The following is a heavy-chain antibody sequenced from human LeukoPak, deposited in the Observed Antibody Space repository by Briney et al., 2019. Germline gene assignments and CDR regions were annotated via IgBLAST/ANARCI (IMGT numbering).Heavy chain of an antibody. Sequence: GGSLRLSCAASGLTFSSYAMSWVRQAPGKGLEWVSAISGSGGSTYYADSVKGRFTISRDNSKNTLYLQMNSLRAEDTAVYYCAGGPDHGPLYRPDYWGQGTLVTVSS. CDR1: GLTFSSYA. V-gene: IGHV3-23*01. CDR2: ISGSGGST. J-gene: IGHJ4*02. D-gene: IGHD2-2*02. CDR3: AGGPDHGPLYRPDY.